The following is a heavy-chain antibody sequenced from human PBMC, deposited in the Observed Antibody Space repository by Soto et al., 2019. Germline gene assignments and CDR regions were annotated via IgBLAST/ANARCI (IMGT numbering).Heavy chain of an antibody. CDR2: INPSGGST. V-gene: IGHV1-46*01. J-gene: IGHJ4*02. Sequence: ASVKVSCKASGYTFTSYYMHWVRQAPGQGLEWMGIINPSGGSTSYAQKFQGRVTMTRDTSTSTVYMELSSLRSEDTAVYYCAREQILGSSSWYAIKTRSLIDYWGQGTLVTVS. CDR1: GYTFTSYY. D-gene: IGHD6-13*01. CDR3: AREQILGSSSWYAIKTRSLIDY.